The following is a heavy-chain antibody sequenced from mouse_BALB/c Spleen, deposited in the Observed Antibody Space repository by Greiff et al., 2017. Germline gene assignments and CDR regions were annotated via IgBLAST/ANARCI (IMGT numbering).Heavy chain of an antibody. Sequence: DVKLVESGGGLVQPGGSMKLSCVASGFTFSNYWMNWVRQSPEKGLEWVAEIRLKSNNYATHYAESVKGRFTISRDDSKSSVYLQMNNLRAEDTGIYYCTRGGDDGFLDYWGQGTTLTVSS. CDR2: IRLKSNNYAT. J-gene: IGHJ2*01. D-gene: IGHD2-3*01. V-gene: IGHV6-6*02. CDR3: TRGGDDGFLDY. CDR1: GFTFSNYW.